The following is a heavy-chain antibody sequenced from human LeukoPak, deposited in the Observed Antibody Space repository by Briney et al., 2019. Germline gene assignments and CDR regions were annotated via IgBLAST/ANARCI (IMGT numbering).Heavy chain of an antibody. V-gene: IGHV1-69*05. CDR1: GGTFSSYA. D-gene: IGHD4-17*01. Sequence: SVKVSCKASGGTFSSYAISWVRQAPGLGLEWMGRIIPIFGTANYAQKFQGRVTITTDESTSTAYMELSSLRSEDTAVYYCARDRPHTVTPFLGAFDIWGQGTMVTVSS. CDR3: ARDRPHTVTPFLGAFDI. CDR2: IIPIFGTA. J-gene: IGHJ3*02.